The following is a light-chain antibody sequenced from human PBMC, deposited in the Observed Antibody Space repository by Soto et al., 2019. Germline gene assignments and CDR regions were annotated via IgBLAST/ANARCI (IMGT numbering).Light chain of an antibody. V-gene: IGLV8-61*01. CDR2: NTN. Sequence: QTVVTQEPSFSVSPGGTVTLTCGLSFGSVSSSDYPSWYQQTPGQAPRTLIYNTNSRSSGVPDRFSGSILGNKAALTITGAQADDESDYYCVLYLGSGIWVFGGGTKVTVL. CDR1: FGSVSSSDY. CDR3: VLYLGSGIWV. J-gene: IGLJ3*02.